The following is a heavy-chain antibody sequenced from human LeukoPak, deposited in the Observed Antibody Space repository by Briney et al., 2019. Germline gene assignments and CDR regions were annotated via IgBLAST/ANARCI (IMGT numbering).Heavy chain of an antibody. Sequence: SETLSLTCTVSGDSLSGSSYFWGWIRQTPGKGLEWIGNIYYSGGTNYNPSLKSRVTMSVDTSKNQFSLKLSSVTAADTAVYYCARLDTAMVRDLDAFDIWGQGTMVTVSS. CDR1: GDSLSGSSYF. CDR3: ARLDTAMVRDLDAFDI. D-gene: IGHD5-18*01. V-gene: IGHV4-61*05. J-gene: IGHJ3*02. CDR2: IYYSGGT.